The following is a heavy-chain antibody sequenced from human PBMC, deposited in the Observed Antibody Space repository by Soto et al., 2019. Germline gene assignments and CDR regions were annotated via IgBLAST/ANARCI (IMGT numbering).Heavy chain of an antibody. J-gene: IGHJ4*02. Sequence: GGALRVSCAASGFTFTNYAMSWVRQAPGKGLEWVSHISGTGSSTYYADSVKGRFTISRDSSRNTLYLHMSSLTVDDTAVYFCAKTLRSKLTPFESWSLGTLVTAFS. CDR1: GFTFTNYA. CDR3: AKTLRSKLTPFES. V-gene: IGHV3-23*01. D-gene: IGHD2-15*01. CDR2: ISGTGSST.